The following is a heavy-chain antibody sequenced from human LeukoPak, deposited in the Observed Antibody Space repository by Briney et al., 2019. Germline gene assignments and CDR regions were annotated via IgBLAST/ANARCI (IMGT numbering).Heavy chain of an antibody. V-gene: IGHV4-34*01. CDR3: ARNPDTAMETGFDY. J-gene: IGHJ4*02. CDR2: INHSGST. D-gene: IGHD5-18*01. CDR1: GGSFSGYY. Sequence: SETLSLTCAVYGGSFSGYYWSWIRQPPGKGLEWIGEINHSGSTNYNPSLKSRVTISVDTSKNQFSLKLSSVTAADTAVYYCARNPDTAMETGFDYWGQGTPVTVSS.